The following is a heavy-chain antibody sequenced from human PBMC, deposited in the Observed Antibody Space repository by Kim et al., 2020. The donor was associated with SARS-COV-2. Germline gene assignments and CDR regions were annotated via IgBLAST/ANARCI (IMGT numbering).Heavy chain of an antibody. J-gene: IGHJ6*02. CDR1: GFTFSSYA. CDR3: ARTYCSGGSCYSGSYYYYGMDV. Sequence: GGSLRLSCAASGFTFSSYAMHWVRQAPGKGLEWVAVISYDGSNKYYADSVKGRFTISRDNSKNTLYLQMNSLRAEDTAVYYCARTYCSGGSCYSGSYYYYGMDVWGQGTTVTVSS. V-gene: IGHV3-30*04. CDR2: ISYDGSNK. D-gene: IGHD2-15*01.